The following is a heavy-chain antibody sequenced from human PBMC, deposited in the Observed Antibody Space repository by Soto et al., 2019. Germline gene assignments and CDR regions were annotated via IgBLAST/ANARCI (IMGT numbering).Heavy chain of an antibody. J-gene: IGHJ1*01. V-gene: IGHV3-23*01. CDR1: VVTFGNYC. D-gene: IGHD3-9*01. CDR2: SSSSSRRT. CDR3: ANVAMYGVVLEYFEW. Sequence: GSLRLSCETSVVTFGNYCIGCVRQAPGKWLYWVSGSSSSSRRTYYADAVRGRFTISRDNSKNKLYMQMDTLRADATAVYSCANVAMYGVVLEYFEWWGQGSLVSVS.